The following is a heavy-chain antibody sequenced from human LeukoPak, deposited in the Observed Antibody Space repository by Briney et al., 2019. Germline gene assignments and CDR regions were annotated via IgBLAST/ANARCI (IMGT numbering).Heavy chain of an antibody. CDR1: GYTFTGYY. V-gene: IGHV1-18*04. J-gene: IGHJ4*02. Sequence: ASVKVSCKASGYTFTGYYMHWVRQAPGQGLEWMGWISAYNGNTNYAQKLQGRVTMTTDTSTSTAYMELRSLRSDDTAVYYCARDRFRLWGHYDSSGYFHYWGQGTLVTVSS. CDR3: ARDRFRLWGHYDSSGYFHY. D-gene: IGHD3-22*01. CDR2: ISAYNGNT.